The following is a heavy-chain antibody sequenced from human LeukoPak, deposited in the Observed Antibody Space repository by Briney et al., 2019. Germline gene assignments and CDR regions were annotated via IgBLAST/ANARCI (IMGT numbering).Heavy chain of an antibody. V-gene: IGHV4-59*08. J-gene: IGHJ4*02. CDR2: IHYSGST. Sequence: SETLSLTCTVSGGSISSYNWNWIRQAPGKGLEWIGYIHYSGSTKNNPSLEGRVTMSVDTSKNQFSLKLHSVTAADTAVYYCARQSGAAAGYFDYWGQGALLTVSS. CDR3: ARQSGAAAGYFDY. D-gene: IGHD6-13*01. CDR1: GGSISSYN.